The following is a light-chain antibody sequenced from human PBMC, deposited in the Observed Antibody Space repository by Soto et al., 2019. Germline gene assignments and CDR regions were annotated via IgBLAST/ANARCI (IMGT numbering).Light chain of an antibody. V-gene: IGKV3-20*01. CDR1: QSVSSSY. CDR3: QQYGSSALT. Sequence: EIVLTQSPGTLSLSPWERATLSCRASQSVSSSYLVWYQQRPGQPPRLLIYGTSNRAAGIPNRFTGTGSGTDFTLTIYRLEPEDSAVYYCQQYGSSALTFGGGTKV. CDR2: GTS. J-gene: IGKJ4*01.